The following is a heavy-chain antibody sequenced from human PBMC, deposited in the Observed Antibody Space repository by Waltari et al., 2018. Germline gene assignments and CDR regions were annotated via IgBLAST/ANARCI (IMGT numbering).Heavy chain of an antibody. J-gene: IGHJ4*02. CDR1: GGSISSGSYY. Sequence: QVQLQESGPGLVKPSQTLSLTCTVSGGSISSGSYYWSWIRQPAGKGLEWIGRIYTSGSTNYNPSLKSRVTISVDTSKNQFSLKLSSVTAADTAVHYCATSFSSSWTQDYWGQGTLVTVSS. CDR2: IYTSGST. D-gene: IGHD6-13*01. CDR3: ATSFSSSWTQDY. V-gene: IGHV4-61*02.